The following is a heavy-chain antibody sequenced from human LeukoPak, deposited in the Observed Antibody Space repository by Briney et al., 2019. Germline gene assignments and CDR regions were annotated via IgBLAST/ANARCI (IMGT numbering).Heavy chain of an antibody. J-gene: IGHJ6*03. V-gene: IGHV4-4*09. D-gene: IGHD3-3*01. CDR1: GGSISSYY. CDR2: IYTSEST. CDR3: AGGNYCYYYIDV. Sequence: SETLSLTCTVSGGSISSYYWNWIRQPPGKGLEWIGYIYTSESTNYTPSLKSRVTISVDTSKKQFSLNLSSVTAADTAVYYCAGGNYCYYYIDVWGKGTTVTVSS.